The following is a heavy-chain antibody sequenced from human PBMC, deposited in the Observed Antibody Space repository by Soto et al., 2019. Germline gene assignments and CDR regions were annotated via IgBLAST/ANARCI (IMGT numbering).Heavy chain of an antibody. CDR1: GYTFAHYY. Sequence: QVQLVQSGAEVKGPGTSVTLSCQTSGYTFAHYYIHWVRQAPGQGPEYMGIIDPRTGTSGTSTSPQSVQGRLSITSDASTSTVYMELSNLRSDDTATYYCARLSRITFIVDWGQGTLVTVSS. CDR2: IDPRTGTSGTS. V-gene: IGHV1-46*04. D-gene: IGHD3-16*02. J-gene: IGHJ4*02. CDR3: ARLSRITFIVD.